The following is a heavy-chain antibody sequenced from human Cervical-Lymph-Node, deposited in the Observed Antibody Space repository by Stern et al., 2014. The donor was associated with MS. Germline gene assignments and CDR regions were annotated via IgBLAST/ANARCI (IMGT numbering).Heavy chain of an antibody. CDR2: VSGYKGNT. CDR3: ARAGYDVSGLSDY. D-gene: IGHD5-12*01. CDR1: AYNFTNYG. Sequence: QVQLGQSGAEVKKPGASVTVSCKPSAYNFTNYGVTWGRRAPGQGLEWMGWVSGYKGNTKYEQKFQGRVAMTTDTSTKTAYMELRSLRSSDTAVYYCARAGYDVSGLSDYWGQGTLVTVSS. J-gene: IGHJ4*02. V-gene: IGHV1-18*01.